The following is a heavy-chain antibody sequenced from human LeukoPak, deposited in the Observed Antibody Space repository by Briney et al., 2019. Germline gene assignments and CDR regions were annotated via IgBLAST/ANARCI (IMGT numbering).Heavy chain of an antibody. CDR1: GFTFNRYA. Sequence: GGSLRLSCAASGFTFNRYAMSWVRQAPGKGLEWVSAISDSGGSTYYTDSVKGRFTISRDNFKNTLYLQMNSLRAEDTAVYYCAKDRLDEILTGYYYYWGQGTLVTVSS. J-gene: IGHJ4*02. V-gene: IGHV3-23*01. D-gene: IGHD3-9*01. CDR2: ISDSGGST. CDR3: AKDRLDEILTGYYYY.